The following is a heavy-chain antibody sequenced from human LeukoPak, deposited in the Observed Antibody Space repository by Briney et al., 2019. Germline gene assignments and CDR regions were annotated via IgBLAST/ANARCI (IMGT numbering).Heavy chain of an antibody. Sequence: GASVKVSCKASGYTFTSYGISWVRQAPGQGLEWMGWISAYNGSTNYAQKLQGRVTMTTDTSTSTAYMELRSLRSDDTAVYYCARVRSSNDYGDYEDYFDYWGQGTLVTVSS. J-gene: IGHJ4*02. CDR3: ARVRSSNDYGDYEDYFDY. CDR1: GYTFTSYG. D-gene: IGHD4-17*01. V-gene: IGHV1-18*01. CDR2: ISAYNGST.